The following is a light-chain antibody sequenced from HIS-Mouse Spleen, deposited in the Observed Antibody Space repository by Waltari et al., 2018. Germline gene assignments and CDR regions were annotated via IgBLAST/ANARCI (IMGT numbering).Light chain of an antibody. Sequence: QSALTQPASVSGSPGQSITISCTGTSSAVGGYNYVSWYQHHPGKAPKLMIYDVSNRPSGVSNRFSGSKSGNTASLTISGLQAEDEADYYCSSYTSSSTPVVFGGGTKLTVL. CDR3: SSYTSSSTPVV. V-gene: IGLV2-14*03. CDR1: SSAVGGYNY. CDR2: DVS. J-gene: IGLJ2*01.